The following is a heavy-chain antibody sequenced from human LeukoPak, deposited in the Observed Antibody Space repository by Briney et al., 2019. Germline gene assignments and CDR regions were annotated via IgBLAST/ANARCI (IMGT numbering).Heavy chain of an antibody. D-gene: IGHD1-26*01. Sequence: GGSLRLSCAASGVTLSSYAMSWVRQAPGKGLEWVSAISGSGGSTYYADSVKGRFTISRDNSKNTLYLQMNSLRAEDTAVYYCAKMWVRYFDYWGQGTLVTVSS. V-gene: IGHV3-23*01. CDR2: ISGSGGST. CDR1: GVTLSSYA. CDR3: AKMWVRYFDY. J-gene: IGHJ4*02.